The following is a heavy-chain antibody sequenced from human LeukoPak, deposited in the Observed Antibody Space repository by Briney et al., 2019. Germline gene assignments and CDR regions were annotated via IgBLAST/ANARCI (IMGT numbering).Heavy chain of an antibody. CDR1: GGSISSSSYY. CDR3: ARRPFSEGAIHGVDAFDI. J-gene: IGHJ3*02. D-gene: IGHD1-26*01. V-gene: IGHV4-39*07. CDR2: IDYSGST. Sequence: KPSETLSLTCTVSGGSISSSSYYWGWIRQPPGKGLEWIGSIDYSGSTYYNPSLKSRVTISVDTSKNQFSLKLSSVTAADTAVYYGARRPFSEGAIHGVDAFDIWGQGTMVTVSS.